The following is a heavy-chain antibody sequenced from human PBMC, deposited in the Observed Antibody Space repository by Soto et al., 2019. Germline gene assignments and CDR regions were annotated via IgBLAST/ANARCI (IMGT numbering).Heavy chain of an antibody. Sequence: QVQLVQSGAEVKKPGASVKVSCKASGYTFTGYYMHWVRQAPGQGLEWMGWINPNSGGTNYAQKFQGWVTMTRDPSISTAYMELSRLRSDDTAVYYCARDNTYYDFWSGYFKIKTYYYGMDVWGQGTTVTVSS. J-gene: IGHJ6*02. CDR2: INPNSGGT. CDR1: GYTFTGYY. CDR3: ARDNTYYDFWSGYFKIKTYYYGMDV. D-gene: IGHD3-3*01. V-gene: IGHV1-2*04.